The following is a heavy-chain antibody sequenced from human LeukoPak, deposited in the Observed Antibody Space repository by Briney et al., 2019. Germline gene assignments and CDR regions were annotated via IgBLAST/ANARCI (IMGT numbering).Heavy chain of an antibody. D-gene: IGHD3-10*01. J-gene: IGHJ5*02. Sequence: PSETLSLTCTVSGGSVSSTSSSYFWNWMRQPPRKGLEWIGYIYHTGSTKYNPSLESRVTMSVDTFKNQFSLKLRSVTAADTAVYYCTRSVMNFYVSGTWGRGTLVTVSS. CDR2: IYHTGST. CDR1: GGSVSSTSSSYF. CDR3: TRSVMNFYVSGT. V-gene: IGHV4-61*01.